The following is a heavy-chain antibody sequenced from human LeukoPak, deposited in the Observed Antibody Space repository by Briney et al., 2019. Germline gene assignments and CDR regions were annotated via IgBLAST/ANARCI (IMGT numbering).Heavy chain of an antibody. CDR1: VYTFTDYY. CDR3: ARVSGNFNEYFQF. J-gene: IGHJ1*01. CDR2: ISPTSDTT. D-gene: IGHD2/OR15-2a*01. Sequence: ASVKVSCKAFVYTFTDYYIHWVRQAPGQGLEWLGMISPTSDTTSYLQKFQGRVTMTRDTSTSTVHMELSSLRPEDTAVYYCARVSGNFNEYFQFWGQGTLVTVSS. V-gene: IGHV1-46*01.